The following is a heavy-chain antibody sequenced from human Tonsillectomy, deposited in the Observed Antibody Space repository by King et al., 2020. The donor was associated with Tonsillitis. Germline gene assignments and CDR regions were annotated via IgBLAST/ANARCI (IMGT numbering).Heavy chain of an antibody. CDR2: IAPSDSYT. J-gene: IGHJ4*02. Sequence: VQLVESGAEVKKPGESLRISCKGSGYSFTNYWITWVRQMPGKGLEWMGRIAPSDSYTNYSPSFQGHVTISADKSISTAYLQWSSLKASDTAMYYCARDRGAYCSGGSCSRFLDYWGRGTLVTVSS. D-gene: IGHD2-15*01. V-gene: IGHV5-10-1*03. CDR1: GYSFTNYW. CDR3: ARDRGAYCSGGSCSRFLDY.